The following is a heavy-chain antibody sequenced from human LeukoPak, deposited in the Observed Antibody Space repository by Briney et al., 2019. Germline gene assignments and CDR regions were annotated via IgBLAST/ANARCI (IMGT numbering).Heavy chain of an antibody. CDR3: ARAKYYYDSSGYFGY. CDR2: ISYDGSNK. V-gene: IGHV3-30*01. J-gene: IGHJ4*02. CDR1: GFTFSSYA. D-gene: IGHD3-22*01. Sequence: GGSLRLSCAASGFTFSSYAMRWVRQAPGKGLEWVAVISYDGSNKYYADSVKGRFTISRDNSKNTLYLQMNSLRAEDTAVYYCARAKYYYDSSGYFGYWGQGTLVTVSS.